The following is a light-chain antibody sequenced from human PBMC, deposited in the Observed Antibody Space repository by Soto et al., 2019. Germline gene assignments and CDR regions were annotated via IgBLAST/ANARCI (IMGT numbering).Light chain of an antibody. J-gene: IGKJ2*01. CDR1: HSISSFY. CDR3: QQYGSSRYT. V-gene: IGKV3-20*01. CDR2: GAA. Sequence: EIVLTQSPGTLSLSPGERATLSCRASHSISSFYLAWYQQKPAQAPRLLIYGAANRATGIPDRFSGSGSGTDFALTISRLEPEDFAVYYCQQYGSSRYTFGQGTKLEIK.